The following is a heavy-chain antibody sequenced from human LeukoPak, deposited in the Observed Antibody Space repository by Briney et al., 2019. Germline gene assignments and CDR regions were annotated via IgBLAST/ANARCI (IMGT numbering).Heavy chain of an antibody. D-gene: IGHD5-24*01. CDR1: GFTFSSYA. CDR2: ISGSGGST. Sequence: GGSLRLSCAASGFTFSSYAMSWVRQAPGKGLEWVSAISGSGGSTYYADSVKGRFTISRDNSKNTLYLQMNSLRAEDTAVYYCAKVQGNYRDGYPFQHWGQGTLVTVSS. V-gene: IGHV3-23*01. J-gene: IGHJ1*01. CDR3: AKVQGNYRDGYPFQH.